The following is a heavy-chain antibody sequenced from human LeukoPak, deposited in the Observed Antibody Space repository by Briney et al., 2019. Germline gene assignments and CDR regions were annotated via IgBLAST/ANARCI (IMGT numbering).Heavy chain of an antibody. CDR1: GFIFSSYG. V-gene: IGHV3-33*01. CDR2: MWYDGRNK. J-gene: IGHJ4*02. D-gene: IGHD1-1*01. CDR3: ARGVGQMQLAEDY. Sequence: GTSLRLSCAASGFIFSSYGMHWVRQAPGKGLEWVAGMWYDGRNKDYADSVKGRFTISRDNSKSTLYLEMNSLRAEDTAVYYCARGVGQMQLAEDYWGQGTLVTVSS.